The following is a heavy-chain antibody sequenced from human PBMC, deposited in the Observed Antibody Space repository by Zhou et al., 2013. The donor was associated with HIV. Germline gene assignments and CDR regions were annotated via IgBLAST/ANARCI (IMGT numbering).Heavy chain of an antibody. V-gene: IGHV4-59*11. J-gene: IGHJ2*01. CDR1: GGSIRGHY. D-gene: IGHD2-2*02. CDR2: ITSTGST. CDR3: ARDRGNGYNNWYFDL. Sequence: VQLQESGPGVVKTSETLSLTCGVSGGSIRGHYWSWIRQPPGKGLEWIGYITSTGSTNYSPSLKSRVTLTVDTSKNQFSLRLTSVTAADTAVYYCARDRGNGYNNWYFDLWGRGTLVTVSS.